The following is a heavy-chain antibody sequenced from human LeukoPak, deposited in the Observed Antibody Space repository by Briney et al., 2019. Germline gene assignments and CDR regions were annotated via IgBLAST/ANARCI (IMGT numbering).Heavy chain of an antibody. CDR2: FDPEDGET. CDR3: ANWYYDSSGYGY. CDR1: GYTLTELS. D-gene: IGHD3-22*01. V-gene: IGHV1-24*01. J-gene: IGHJ4*02. Sequence: GASVKVSCKVSGYTLTELSMHWVRQAPGKGLEWMGGFDPEDGETIYAQKFQGRVTMTEDTSTDTAYMELSSLRSEDTAVYYCANWYYDSSGYGYWGQGTLVTVSS.